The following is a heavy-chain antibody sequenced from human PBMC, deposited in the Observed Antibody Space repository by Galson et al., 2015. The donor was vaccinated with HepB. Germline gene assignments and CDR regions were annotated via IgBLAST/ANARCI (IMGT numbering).Heavy chain of an antibody. D-gene: IGHD6-13*01. CDR3: AKLMRYSSYGMDV. Sequence: SLRLSCAATGFTFSIYSMSWVRRAPGKGLECVSGISGSGGSTYYADSVKGRFTISRDNSKNTLYLQMNSLRAEDTAVFYCAKLMRYSSYGMDVWGQGTTVTVSS. CDR1: GFTFSIYS. J-gene: IGHJ6*02. CDR2: ISGSGGST. V-gene: IGHV3-23*01.